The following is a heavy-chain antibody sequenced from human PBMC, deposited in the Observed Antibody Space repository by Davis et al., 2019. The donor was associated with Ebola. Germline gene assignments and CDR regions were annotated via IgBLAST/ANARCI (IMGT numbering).Heavy chain of an antibody. Sequence: GESLKISCAASGFTFSGSAMHWVRQASGKGLEWVGRIRSKANSYATAYAASVKGRFTISRDDSKNTAYLQMNSLKTEDTAVYYCTTGHYSNSRSSWGQGTLVTVSS. D-gene: IGHD4-11*01. CDR3: TTGHYSNSRSS. V-gene: IGHV3-73*01. CDR2: IRSKANSYAT. CDR1: GFTFSGSA. J-gene: IGHJ5*02.